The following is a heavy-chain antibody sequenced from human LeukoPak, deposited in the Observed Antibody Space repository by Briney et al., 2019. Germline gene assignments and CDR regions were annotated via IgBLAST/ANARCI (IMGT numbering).Heavy chain of an antibody. CDR3: ARGLLWFGELYQFDY. V-gene: IGHV4-34*01. J-gene: IGHJ4*02. Sequence: PSETLSLTCAVYGGSFSGYYWSWIRQPPGKGLEWIGEINHSGSTNYNPSLKSRVTISVDTSKNQFSLKLSSVTAADTAVYYCARGLLWFGELYQFDYWGQGTLVTVSS. CDR2: INHSGST. D-gene: IGHD3-10*01. CDR1: GGSFSGYY.